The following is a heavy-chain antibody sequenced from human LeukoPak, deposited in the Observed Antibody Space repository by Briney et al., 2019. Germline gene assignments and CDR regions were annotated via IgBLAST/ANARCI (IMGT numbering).Heavy chain of an antibody. Sequence: GGSLRLSCAASGFTVSSNYMSWVRQAPGKGLEWVSVIYSGGSTYYADSVKGRFTISRDNSKNTLYLQMNSLRAEDTAVYYCAKTMIVVLNGAFDIWGQGTMVTVSS. CDR1: GFTVSSNY. J-gene: IGHJ3*02. D-gene: IGHD3-22*01. CDR3: AKTMIVVLNGAFDI. CDR2: IYSGGST. V-gene: IGHV3-66*01.